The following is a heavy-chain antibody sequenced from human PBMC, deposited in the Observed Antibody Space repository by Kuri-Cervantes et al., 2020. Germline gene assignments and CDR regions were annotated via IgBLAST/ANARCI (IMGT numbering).Heavy chain of an antibody. CDR2: IYYSGST. CDR3: ARDGHNWNYDQWGTTFYYYGRDV. J-gene: IGHJ6*02. D-gene: IGHD1-7*01. Sequence: SETLSLTCTVSGGSISSYYWSWIRQPPGKGLEWIGYIYYSGSTNYNPSLKSRVTISVDTSKNQFSLKLSSVTAADTAVYYCARDGHNWNYDQWGTTFYYYGRDVWGQGTTVTVSS. CDR1: GGSISSYY. V-gene: IGHV4-59*12.